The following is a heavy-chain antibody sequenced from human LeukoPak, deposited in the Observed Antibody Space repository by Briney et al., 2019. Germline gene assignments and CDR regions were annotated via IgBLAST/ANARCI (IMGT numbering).Heavy chain of an antibody. CDR3: ARLRGGYNYALGPFDY. CDR1: EFTFSSYS. J-gene: IGHJ4*02. Sequence: GGSLRLSCEASEFTFSSYSITWLRQAPGKGREGVSSISSIRNYIYYADSVRGRFTISRDNARNSLYLQMNSLRAEDTAVYYCARLRGGYNYALGPFDYWGQGTLVTVSS. D-gene: IGHD5-18*01. V-gene: IGHV3-21*01. CDR2: ISSIRNYI.